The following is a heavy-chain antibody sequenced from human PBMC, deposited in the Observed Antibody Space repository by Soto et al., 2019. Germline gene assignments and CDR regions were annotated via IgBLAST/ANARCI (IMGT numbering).Heavy chain of an antibody. CDR1: GFTFSSYS. V-gene: IGHV3-48*02. D-gene: IGHD3-10*01. CDR2: ISSSSSTI. CDR3: ARDPFSRGGGFGERPNYYFDY. J-gene: IGHJ4*02. Sequence: GGSLRLSCAASGFTFSSYSMNWVRQAPGKGLEWVSYISSSSSTIYYADSVKGRFTISRDNAKNSLYLQMNSLRDEDTAVYYCARDPFSRGGGFGERPNYYFDYWGQGTLVTVSS.